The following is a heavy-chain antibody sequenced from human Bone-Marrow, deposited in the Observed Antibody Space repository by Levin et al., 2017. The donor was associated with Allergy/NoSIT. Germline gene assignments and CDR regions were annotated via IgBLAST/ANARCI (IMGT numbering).Heavy chain of an antibody. V-gene: IGHV3-7*01. CDR3: TAITWYFDF. J-gene: IGHJ2*01. CDR2: IKKDGSEK. D-gene: IGHD5-18*01. CDR1: GFTFSSSW. Sequence: ASVKVSCAASGFTFSSSWMSWVRQAPGKGLEWVANIKKDGSEKNYVDSVKGRFTISRDNAKNSLYLQMDSLRVEDTAVYYCTAITWYFDFWGRGTLVTVSS.